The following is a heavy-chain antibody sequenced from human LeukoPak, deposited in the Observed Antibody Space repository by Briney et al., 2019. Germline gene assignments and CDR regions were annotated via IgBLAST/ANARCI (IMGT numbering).Heavy chain of an antibody. CDR1: GFTFSSYA. CDR2: ISYDGSNK. D-gene: IGHD2-21*02. J-gene: IGHJ3*02. V-gene: IGHV3-30-3*01. Sequence: PGRSLRLSCAASGFTFSSYAMHWVSQAPGKGLEWVAVISYDGSNKYYADSVKGRFTISRDNSKNTLYLQMNSLRAEDTAVYYCARDDCDIWGQGTMVTVSS. CDR3: ARDDCDI.